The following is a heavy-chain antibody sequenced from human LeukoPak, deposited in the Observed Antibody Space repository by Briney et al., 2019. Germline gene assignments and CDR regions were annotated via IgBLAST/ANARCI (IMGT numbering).Heavy chain of an antibody. CDR3: ASPGYCSGGSCLIFDY. CDR2: INPNSGGT. D-gene: IGHD2-15*01. V-gene: IGHV1-2*02. Sequence: ASVKVSCKASGYTFTGYYMHWVRQAPGQGLEWMGWINPNSGGTNYAQKFQGRVTMTRDTSISTAYTELSRLRSDDTAVYYCASPGYCSGGSCLIFDYWGQGTLVTVSS. J-gene: IGHJ4*02. CDR1: GYTFTGYY.